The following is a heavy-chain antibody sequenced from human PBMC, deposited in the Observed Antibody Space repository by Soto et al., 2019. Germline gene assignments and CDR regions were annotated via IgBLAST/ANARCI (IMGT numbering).Heavy chain of an antibody. CDR3: AKGLVVVKNAFDI. Sequence: PGGSLRLSCAASGFTFSSYAMRWVRQAPGKGLEWVSTISGSGGSTYYADSVKGRFTISRDNSKNTLYLQMNSMRAEDTAVYYCAKGLVVVKNAFDIWGQGTMVTVSS. J-gene: IGHJ3*02. V-gene: IGHV3-23*01. CDR1: GFTFSSYA. CDR2: ISGSGGST. D-gene: IGHD3-22*01.